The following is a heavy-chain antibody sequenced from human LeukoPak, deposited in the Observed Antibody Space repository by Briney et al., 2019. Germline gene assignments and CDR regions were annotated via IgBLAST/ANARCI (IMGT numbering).Heavy chain of an antibody. CDR3: ARSGYSGYDNAFDI. D-gene: IGHD5-12*01. CDR2: IYHSGST. J-gene: IGHJ3*02. V-gene: IGHV4-4*02. Sequence: SETLSLTCAVSGGSISSSNWWSWVRQPPGKGLEWIGKIYHSGSTNYNPSLKSRVTISVDKSKNQFSLKLSSVTAADTAVYYCARSGYSGYDNAFDIWGQGTMVTVSS. CDR1: GGSISSSNW.